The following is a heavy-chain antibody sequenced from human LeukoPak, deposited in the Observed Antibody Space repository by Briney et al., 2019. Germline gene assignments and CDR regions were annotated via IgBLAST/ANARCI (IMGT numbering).Heavy chain of an antibody. Sequence: SETLSLTCTVSGGSISSSSYYWGWIRQPPGKGLEWIGSIYYSGSTYYNPSLKSRVTISVDTSKNQFSLKLSSVTAADTAVYYCASTYSGSYYEDAFDIWGQGTMVTVSS. J-gene: IGHJ3*02. CDR2: IYYSGST. V-gene: IGHV4-39*07. D-gene: IGHD1-26*01. CDR3: ASTYSGSYYEDAFDI. CDR1: GGSISSSSYY.